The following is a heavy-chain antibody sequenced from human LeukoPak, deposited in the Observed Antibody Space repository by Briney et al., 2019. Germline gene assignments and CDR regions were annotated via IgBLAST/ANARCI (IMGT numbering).Heavy chain of an antibody. CDR3: ARVLGSRFGELLNHFDY. CDR1: GGSISSGDYY. CDR2: IYYSGST. D-gene: IGHD3-10*01. J-gene: IGHJ4*02. Sequence: SQTLSLTCTVSGGSISSGDYYWSWIRQPPGKGPEWIGYIYYSGSTYYNPSLKSRVTISVDTSKNQFSLKLSSVTAADTAVYYCARVLGSRFGELLNHFDYWGQGTLVTVSS. V-gene: IGHV4-30-4*01.